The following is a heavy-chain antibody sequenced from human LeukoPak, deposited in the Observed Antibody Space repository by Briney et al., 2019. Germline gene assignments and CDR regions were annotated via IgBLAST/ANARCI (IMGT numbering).Heavy chain of an antibody. D-gene: IGHD3-22*01. CDR2: IISSSSYI. CDR3: ARVSYDSSGPLNWFDP. J-gene: IGHJ5*02. V-gene: IGHV3-21*01. Sequence: GGSLRLSCAASGFTFSSYSMNWVRQAPGKGLEWVSSIISSSSYIYYADSVKGRFTISRDNAKNSLYLQMNSLRAVDTAVYYCARVSYDSSGPLNWFDPWGQGTLVTVSS. CDR1: GFTFSSYS.